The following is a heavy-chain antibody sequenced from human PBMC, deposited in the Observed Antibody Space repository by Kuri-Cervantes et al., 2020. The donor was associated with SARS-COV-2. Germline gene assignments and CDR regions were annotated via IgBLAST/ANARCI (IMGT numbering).Heavy chain of an antibody. Sequence: GESPQIPWAASGLTFNNHWMSWVRQAPGKGLEWVSVIYSGGSTYYADSVKGRFTISRDNSKNTLYLQMNSLRAEDTAVYYCARGGAIVVVPAAILTHYGMDVWGQGTTVTVSS. D-gene: IGHD2-2*02. CDR1: GLTFNNHW. CDR2: IYSGGST. V-gene: IGHV3-53*01. J-gene: IGHJ6*02. CDR3: ARGGAIVVVPAAILTHYGMDV.